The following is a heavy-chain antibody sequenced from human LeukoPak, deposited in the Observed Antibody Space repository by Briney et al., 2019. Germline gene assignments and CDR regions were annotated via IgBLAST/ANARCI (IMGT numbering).Heavy chain of an antibody. CDR2: ISSSSSYI. D-gene: IGHD4-17*01. V-gene: IGHV3-21*01. CDR3: ARERPYGAPHASDI. J-gene: IGHJ3*02. Sequence: KPGGSLRLSCAASGFTFSSYSMNWVRQAPGKGLEWVSSISSSSSYIYYADSVKGRFTISRDNAKNSLYLQMNSLRAEDTAVYYCARERPYGAPHASDIWGQGTMVTVSS. CDR1: GFTFSSYS.